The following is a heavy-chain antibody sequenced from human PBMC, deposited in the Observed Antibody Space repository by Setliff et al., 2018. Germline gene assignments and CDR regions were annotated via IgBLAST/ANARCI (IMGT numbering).Heavy chain of an antibody. D-gene: IGHD3-22*01. V-gene: IGHV5-51*01. Sequence: GESLKISCKGSGYTFTNYWIAWVRQMPGKGLEYMGIIYPADSDTTYSPSFQGQFTISADKSINTAYLQWSSLKASDTALYYCVRHPYYDSSGYYSYFDYWGQGALVTVSS. CDR3: VRHPYYDSSGYYSYFDY. CDR2: IYPADSDT. CDR1: GYTFTNYW. J-gene: IGHJ4*02.